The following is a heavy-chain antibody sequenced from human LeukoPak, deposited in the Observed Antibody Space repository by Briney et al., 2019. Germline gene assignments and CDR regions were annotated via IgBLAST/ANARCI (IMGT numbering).Heavy chain of an antibody. D-gene: IGHD3-22*01. CDR2: IRYDGSNK. J-gene: IGHJ4*02. Sequence: PGGSLRLSCAASGFTFSSYGMHWVRQAPGKGLEWVAFIRYDGSNKYYADSVKGRFTISRDNAKNSLYLQMNSLRAEDTAVYYCARDQYGYYYDSSGFDYWGQGTLVTVSS. V-gene: IGHV3-30*02. CDR1: GFTFSSYG. CDR3: ARDQYGYYYDSSGFDY.